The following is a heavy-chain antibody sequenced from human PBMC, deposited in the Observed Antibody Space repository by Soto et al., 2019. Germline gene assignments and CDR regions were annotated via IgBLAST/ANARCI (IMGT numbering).Heavy chain of an antibody. CDR2: INSYGSST. J-gene: IGHJ3*02. CDR1: GVTFSRSL. Sequence: GGSLTLCYASSGVTFSRSLMRWVRQTQGKGLVWVSRINSYGSSTDYADSVKGRFTISRDNAKNTLYLQMNSLRVEDTAVYYCARGWIGDLNDAFDIWGQGTMVPVSS. V-gene: IGHV3-74*01. D-gene: IGHD2-2*03. CDR3: ARGWIGDLNDAFDI.